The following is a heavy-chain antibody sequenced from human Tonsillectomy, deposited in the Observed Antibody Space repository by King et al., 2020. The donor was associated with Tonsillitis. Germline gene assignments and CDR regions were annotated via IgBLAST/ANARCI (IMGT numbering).Heavy chain of an antibody. CDR3: AKDQEEGYCSSTSCFLSARGHYMDV. J-gene: IGHJ6*03. Sequence: VQLVESGGGVVQPGRSLRLSCAASGFTFSSYGMHWVRQAPGKGLEWVAVISYDGSNKYYADSVKGRFTISRDNSKNTLYLQMNSLRAEGTAVYYCAKDQEEGYCSSTSCFLSARGHYMDVWGKGTTVTVSS. CDR1: GFTFSSYG. V-gene: IGHV3-30*18. D-gene: IGHD2-2*01. CDR2: ISYDGSNK.